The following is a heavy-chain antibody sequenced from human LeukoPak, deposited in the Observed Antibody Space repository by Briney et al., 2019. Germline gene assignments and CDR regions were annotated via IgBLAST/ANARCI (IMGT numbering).Heavy chain of an antibody. CDR1: GGSISSSSYY. V-gene: IGHV4-39*07. J-gene: IGHJ6*03. CDR2: IYYSGST. D-gene: IGHD6-13*01. CDR3: ARSMYSSSWYGRYYYYYMDV. Sequence: SETLSLTCTVSGGSISSSSYYWGWIRQPPGKGLEWIGSIYYSGSTNYNPSLKSRVTISVDTSKNQFSLKLSSVTAADTAVYYCARSMYSSSWYGRYYYYYMDVWGKGTTVTISS.